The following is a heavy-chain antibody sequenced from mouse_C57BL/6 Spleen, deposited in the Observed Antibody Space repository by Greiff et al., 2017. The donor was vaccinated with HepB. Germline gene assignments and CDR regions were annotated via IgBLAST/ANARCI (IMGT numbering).Heavy chain of an antibody. V-gene: IGHV1-82*01. CDR1: GYAFSSSW. J-gene: IGHJ2*01. CDR2: IYPGDGDT. CDR3: ARYYYGLYYFDY. Sequence: VKLMESGPELVKPGASVKISCKASGYAFSSSWMNWVKQRPGKGLEWIGRIYPGDGDTNYNGKFKGKATLTADKSSSTAYMQLSSLTSEDSAVYFCARYYYGLYYFDYWGQGTTLTVSS. D-gene: IGHD1-1*01.